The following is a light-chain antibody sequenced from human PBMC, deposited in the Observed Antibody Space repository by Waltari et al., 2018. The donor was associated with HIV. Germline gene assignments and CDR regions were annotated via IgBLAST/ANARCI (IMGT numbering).Light chain of an antibody. V-gene: IGKV1-12*01. J-gene: IGKJ2*01. CDR2: GAS. CDR3: QQANSLPYT. CDR1: QGVGSY. Sequence: DIQMTQSPSFVYASVGARVTITCRASQGVGSYLAWFQQKPGKAPNLLIYGASTLQSGVPSRFSGSGSGTDFTLTISTLQPEDFATYYCQQANSLPYTFGQGTKLDIK.